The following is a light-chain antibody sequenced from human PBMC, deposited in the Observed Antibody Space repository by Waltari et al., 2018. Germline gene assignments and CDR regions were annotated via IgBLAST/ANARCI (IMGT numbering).Light chain of an antibody. CDR2: RNN. CDR1: SSNIGSNF. Sequence: QSVLTQPPSASGTPGQRVTIPCSGSSSNIGSNFVYWSQPPPGTAPNLLIYRNNQRPSGVPDRFSGSKSGTSASLAISGLRSEDEADYCAAWDDSLSGPVFGGGTRLTVL. CDR3: AAWDDSLSGPV. J-gene: IGLJ2*01. V-gene: IGLV1-47*01.